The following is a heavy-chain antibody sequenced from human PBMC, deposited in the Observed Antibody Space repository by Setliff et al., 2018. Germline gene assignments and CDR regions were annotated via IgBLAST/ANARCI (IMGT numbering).Heavy chain of an antibody. CDR1: GGSISGASIRSYY. J-gene: IGHJ4*02. CDR3: ARGGTYRYFDY. CDR2: VYYSGTT. V-gene: IGHV4-61*01. Sequence: SETLSLTCTVSGGSISGASIRSYYWRWIRQPPGKGLEFIGYVYYSGTTNYDPSLKSRVTISVDTSKTQFSLKLNSMTTADTAVYYCARGGTYRYFDYWGQGALVTVSS.